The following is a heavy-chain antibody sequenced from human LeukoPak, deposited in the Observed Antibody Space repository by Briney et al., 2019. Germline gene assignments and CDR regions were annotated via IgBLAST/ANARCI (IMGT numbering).Heavy chain of an antibody. D-gene: IGHD3-10*01. CDR1: GGSISSYY. J-gene: IGHJ5*02. CDR3: AKGLTYYYGSGSLRNWFDP. Sequence: ETPSLNCTVSGGSISSYYWSWIRQPPGKGLEWVSAISGSGGSTYYADSVKGRFTISSDNSKNTLYLQMNSLRAEDTAVYYCAKGLTYYYGSGSLRNWFDPWGQGTLVTVSS. V-gene: IGHV3-23*01. CDR2: ISGSGGST.